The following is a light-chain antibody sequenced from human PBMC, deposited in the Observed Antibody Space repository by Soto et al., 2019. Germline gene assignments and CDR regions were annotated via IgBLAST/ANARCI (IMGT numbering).Light chain of an antibody. J-gene: IGKJ2*01. Sequence: DIQMTQYPSTLSASVGDRVTITCRASQSISSCLAWYQQKPGKAPKLLIYESSSLESGVPSRVSGSGSVTEVTLTISSLHTDDVATYYFQQYNSYSYTFGQGTKLDIK. V-gene: IGKV1-5*01. CDR3: QQYNSYSYT. CDR2: ESS. CDR1: QSISSC.